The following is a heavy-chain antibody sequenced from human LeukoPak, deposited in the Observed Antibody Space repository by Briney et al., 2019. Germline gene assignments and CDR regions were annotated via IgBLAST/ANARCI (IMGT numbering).Heavy chain of an antibody. CDR1: GYTLTELS. CDR3: ATPHVVDSGSYTDY. V-gene: IGHV1-24*01. J-gene: IGHJ4*02. Sequence: ASVKVSCRVSGYTLTELSMHWVRQAPGKGLEWMGGFDPEDGETIYAQKFQGRVTMTEDTSTDTAYMELSSLRSEDTAVYYCATPHVVDSGSYTDYWGQGTLVTVSS. D-gene: IGHD1-26*01. CDR2: FDPEDGET.